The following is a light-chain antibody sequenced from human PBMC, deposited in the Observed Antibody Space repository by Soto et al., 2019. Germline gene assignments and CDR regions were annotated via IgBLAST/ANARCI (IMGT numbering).Light chain of an antibody. J-gene: IGKJ5*01. V-gene: IGKV4-1*01. Sequence: DIVMTQSPDSLAVSLGERATIKCKSSQSVLYSSNNKNYLAWYQQKLGQPPKLLIYWASTRESGVPDRLSGSGSGTDFTLTISSLQAEDVAVYFCQQYYHTLITFGQGTRLEIK. CDR2: WAS. CDR3: QQYYHTLIT. CDR1: QSVLYSSNNKNY.